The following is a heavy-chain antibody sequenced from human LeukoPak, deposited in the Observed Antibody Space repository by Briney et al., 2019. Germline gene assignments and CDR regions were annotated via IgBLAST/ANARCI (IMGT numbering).Heavy chain of an antibody. CDR3: AREYDSRARFDS. CDR1: GDSFISHT. D-gene: IGHD4-11*01. Sequence: PGGSLRLSCAGSGDSFISHTMTWVRQAPGKGLEWISYIGYSGSPIYYADSVKGRFGISRDDAKTSLYLHMNSLRAEDTAFYYCAREYDSRARFDSWGQGILVTVSS. J-gene: IGHJ4*02. CDR2: IGYSGSPI. V-gene: IGHV3-48*01.